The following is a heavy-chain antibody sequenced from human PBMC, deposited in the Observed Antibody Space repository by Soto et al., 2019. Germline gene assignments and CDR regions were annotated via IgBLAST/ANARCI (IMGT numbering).Heavy chain of an antibody. CDR2: IWYDGSNK. V-gene: IGHV3-33*01. Sequence: PGVSLRRSCAASGFSFSSYGMHWVRQAPGKGLEWVAVIWYDGSNKYYADSVKGRFTISRDNSKNRLYLQMNRLRGEDTDVYYCTRGGFTNYYGSDVWGQGTTVSVS. CDR3: TRGGFTNYYGSDV. J-gene: IGHJ6*02. D-gene: IGHD3-10*01. CDR1: GFSFSSYG.